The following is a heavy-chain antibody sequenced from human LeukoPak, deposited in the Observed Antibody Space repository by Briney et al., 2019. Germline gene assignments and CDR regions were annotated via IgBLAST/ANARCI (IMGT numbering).Heavy chain of an antibody. Sequence: PGGSLRLSCATSGFTFSDYVIHWVRQAPGKGLDWVADISYDGSIKYYADSVKGRFTISRDNSKNTLYLQMNSLRAEDTAVYYCARGVRITMVRGVTLDYWGQGTLVTVSS. D-gene: IGHD3-10*01. CDR1: GFTFSDYV. CDR3: ARGVRITMVRGVTLDY. J-gene: IGHJ4*02. CDR2: ISYDGSIK. V-gene: IGHV3-30-3*01.